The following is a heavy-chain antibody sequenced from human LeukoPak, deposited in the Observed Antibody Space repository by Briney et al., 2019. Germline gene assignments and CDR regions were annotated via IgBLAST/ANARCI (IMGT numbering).Heavy chain of an antibody. CDR3: GTHYN. J-gene: IGHJ4*02. Sequence: PGGSLRLSCAASGFTFSDYWMNWVRQIPGKGLEWVANIKQDGTEKYYVDSVKGRFSISRDNAKNSLYLQMNSLKAEDTAVYYCGTHYNWGQGILATVSS. V-gene: IGHV3-7*01. CDR2: IKQDGTEK. D-gene: IGHD4-11*01. CDR1: GFTFSDYW.